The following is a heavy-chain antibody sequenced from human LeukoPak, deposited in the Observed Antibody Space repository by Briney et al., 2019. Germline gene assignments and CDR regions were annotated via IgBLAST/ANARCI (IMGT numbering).Heavy chain of an antibody. CDR2: IKSKTDGGTT. V-gene: IGHV3-15*01. CDR1: VFTFSKAW. J-gene: IGHJ5*02. Sequence: GGCLRLSRAASVFTFSKAWMSWVRQARGKGLEWVGRIKSKTDGGTTDDAAPVKGRFTISRDDSKNTMYLQMNSLKTEDTAVYYCTTESEFDPWGQGTLVTVSS. CDR3: TTESEFDP.